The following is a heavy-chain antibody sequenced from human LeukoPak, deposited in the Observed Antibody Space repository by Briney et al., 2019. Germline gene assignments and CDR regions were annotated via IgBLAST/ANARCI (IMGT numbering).Heavy chain of an antibody. CDR2: AYYSGHT. Sequence: SETLSLTCTVSGGSISDNYWSWIRQPPGKGLEWIGYAYYSGHTNYNSSLKSRVTMSLDTSKSQFSLRLSSVTAADAAVYFCARHPFATPFDYWGPGTLVTVSS. CDR1: GGSISDNY. D-gene: IGHD2-15*01. J-gene: IGHJ4*02. V-gene: IGHV4-59*08. CDR3: ARHPFATPFDY.